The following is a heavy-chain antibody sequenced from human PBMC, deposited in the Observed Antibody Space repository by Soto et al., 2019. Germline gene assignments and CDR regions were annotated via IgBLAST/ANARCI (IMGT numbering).Heavy chain of an antibody. Sequence: QVQLVESGGGVVQPGRSLRLSCAASGFTFSSYAMHWVRQAPGKGLEWVAVISYEGSNKYYADSVKGRFTISRDNSKNXMDLQMNRRRAEDMAVYYCARHLWRKDYNWGYFDRWGRGTLVTVSS. J-gene: IGHJ2*01. CDR1: GFTFSSYA. D-gene: IGHD4-4*01. V-gene: IGHV3-30-3*01. CDR2: ISYEGSNK. CDR3: ARHLWRKDYNWGYFDR.